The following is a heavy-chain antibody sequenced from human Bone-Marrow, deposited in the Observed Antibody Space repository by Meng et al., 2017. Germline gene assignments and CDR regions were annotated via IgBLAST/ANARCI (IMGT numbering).Heavy chain of an antibody. CDR3: ARAPTSGQWLARKLDY. CDR1: GGSVGGYY. CDR2: INHSGST. V-gene: IGHV4-34*01. Sequence: QVHLQPGCDGLVKRSATLSLTSAVDGGSVGGYYWSWIRQPPRKGLEWIGEINHSGSTNYNPSLKSRVTISVDASKNQFSLKLSSVTAADTAVYYCARAPTSGQWLARKLDYWGQGTLVTVSS. J-gene: IGHJ4*02. D-gene: IGHD6-19*01.